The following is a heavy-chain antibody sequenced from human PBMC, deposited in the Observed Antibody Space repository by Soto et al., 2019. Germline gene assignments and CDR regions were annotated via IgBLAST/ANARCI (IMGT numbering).Heavy chain of an antibody. CDR1: GFTFSSYD. Sequence: GGSLRLSCAASGFTFSSYDMHWVRQATGKGLEWVSAIGTAGDTYYPGSVKGRFTISRENAKNSLYLQMNSLRAGDTAVYYCARASAPKKTYYYDSSGYYNLDYWGQGTLVTVSS. V-gene: IGHV3-13*01. D-gene: IGHD3-22*01. CDR3: ARASAPKKTYYYDSSGYYNLDY. CDR2: IGTAGDT. J-gene: IGHJ4*02.